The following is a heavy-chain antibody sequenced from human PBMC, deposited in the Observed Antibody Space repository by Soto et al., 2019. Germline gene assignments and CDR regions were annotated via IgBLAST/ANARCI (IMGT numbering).Heavy chain of an antibody. CDR2: TYSGGDT. CDR3: ARNVPVTALGY. V-gene: IGHV3-66*01. Sequence: EVRVVESGGGLVQPGGSLRLSCAASGVTVGNNDMSWVRQAPGKGLEWISVTYSGGDTRYADSVKGRFTMSRDSTKNTVYLQMDSLRAEDTAVYLCARNVPVTALGYWGQGSLVTVSS. D-gene: IGHD4-17*01. J-gene: IGHJ4*02. CDR1: GVTVGNND.